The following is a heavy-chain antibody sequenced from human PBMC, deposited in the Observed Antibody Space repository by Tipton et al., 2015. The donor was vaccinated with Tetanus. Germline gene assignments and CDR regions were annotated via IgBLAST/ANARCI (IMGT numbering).Heavy chain of an antibody. V-gene: IGHV1-46*01. Sequence: QSGAEVKKPGASVKVSCKASGYTFTTYYIHWVRQAPGPGLEWMGILNPSGGSTSYAQKFQGRVTMTRDTSTSTVYMELNSLKSEDTAVYFCARDRGVAGTLDYWGQGTLVTVSS. CDR2: LNPSGGST. D-gene: IGHD6-19*01. CDR3: ARDRGVAGTLDY. J-gene: IGHJ4*02. CDR1: GYTFTTYY.